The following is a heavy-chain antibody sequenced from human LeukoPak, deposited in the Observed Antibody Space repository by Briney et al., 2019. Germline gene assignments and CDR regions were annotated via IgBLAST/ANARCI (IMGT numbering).Heavy chain of an antibody. CDR3: ARGGSSLSVFDI. CDR1: GFTFSDYY. V-gene: IGHV3-53*01. Sequence: GGSLRLSCAASGFTFSDYYMNWIRQAPGKGLEWVSIIYSGGSTFYADSVKGRFTISRDNSKNTLYLQMNSLRAEDTAVYYCARGGSSLSVFDIWGQGTMVPVS. CDR2: IYSGGST. J-gene: IGHJ3*02. D-gene: IGHD1-26*01.